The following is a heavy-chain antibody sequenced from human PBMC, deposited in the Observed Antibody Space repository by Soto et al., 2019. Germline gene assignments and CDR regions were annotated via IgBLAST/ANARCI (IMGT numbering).Heavy chain of an antibody. V-gene: IGHV1-18*01. D-gene: IGHD3-3*01. J-gene: IGHJ4*02. CDR1: GYTFTSYG. CDR3: ACYVQSQFRFLVKGFDY. CDR2: ISAYNGNT. Sequence: ASVKVSCKASGYTFTSYGISWVRQAPGQGLEWMGWISAYNGNTNYAQKLQGRVTMTTDTSTSTAYMELRSLRSDDTAVYYCACYVQSQFRFLVKGFDYWGQGTLVTVSS.